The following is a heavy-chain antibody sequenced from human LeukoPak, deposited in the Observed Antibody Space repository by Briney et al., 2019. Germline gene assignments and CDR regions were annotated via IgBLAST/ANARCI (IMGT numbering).Heavy chain of an antibody. V-gene: IGHV3-30*18. CDR1: GFTFSSYG. Sequence: GGSLSLSCAASGFTFSSYGMHWVRQAPDKGLEWVAVVSYDGSNKYYADSVKGRFTISRDNSKNTLYLQMISLRAEDTAVYYCAKEETTGAVTPDFGPNDYWGQGTLVTVSS. CDR3: AKEETTGAVTPDFGPNDY. CDR2: VSYDGSNK. D-gene: IGHD4-17*01. J-gene: IGHJ4*02.